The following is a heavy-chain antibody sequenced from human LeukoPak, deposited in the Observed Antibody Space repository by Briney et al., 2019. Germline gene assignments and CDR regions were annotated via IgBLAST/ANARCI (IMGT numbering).Heavy chain of an antibody. J-gene: IGHJ4*02. CDR3: ARGRYYYDSSGYYGPFDY. CDR1: GGTFSSYA. D-gene: IGHD3-22*01. V-gene: IGHV1-69*13. Sequence: ASVKVSCKASGGTFSSYAISWVRQAPGQGLEWMGGIIPIFGTANYAQKFQGRVTITADESTSTAYMELSSPRSEDTAVYYCARGRYYYDSSGYYGPFDYWGQGTLVTGSS. CDR2: IIPIFGTA.